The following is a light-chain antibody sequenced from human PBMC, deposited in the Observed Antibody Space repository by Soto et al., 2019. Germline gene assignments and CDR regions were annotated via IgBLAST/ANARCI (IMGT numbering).Light chain of an antibody. Sequence: QPVLTQPASVSGSPGQSITISCTGTSSDVGGYNYVSWYQQHPGKAPKLMIYEVSNRPSGVSNRFSGYKSGNTASLAISGLQAEDEADYYCCSYTSSSTLVFGTGTKVTVL. J-gene: IGLJ1*01. CDR1: SSDVGGYNY. CDR2: EVS. V-gene: IGLV2-14*01. CDR3: CSYTSSSTLV.